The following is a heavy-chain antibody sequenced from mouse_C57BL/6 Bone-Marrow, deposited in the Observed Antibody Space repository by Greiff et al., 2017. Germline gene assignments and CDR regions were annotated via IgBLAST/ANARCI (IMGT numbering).Heavy chain of an antibody. CDR1: GYTFTDYY. CDR3: AREDYYSNYEFAY. J-gene: IGHJ3*01. V-gene: IGHV1-76*01. CDR2: LYPGSGNT. Sequence: VQLQESGAELVRPGASVKLSCKASGYTFTDYYINWVKQRPGQGLEWIARLYPGSGNTYYNEKFKGKATLTAEQSSSTAYMQLSSLTSEDSAVYFCAREDYYSNYEFAYWGQGTLVTVSA. D-gene: IGHD2-5*01.